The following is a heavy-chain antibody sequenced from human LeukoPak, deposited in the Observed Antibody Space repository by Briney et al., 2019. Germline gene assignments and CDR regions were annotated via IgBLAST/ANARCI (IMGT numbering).Heavy chain of an antibody. CDR3: ARSSGYCSSTSCPFNWLDP. Sequence: GESLKISCKGSGYRFSYYWIGWVRQMPGKGLEWMGIIYPDDSDTRYSPSFQGQVTISADKSISTAYLQWSSLKASDTAMYYCARSSGYCSSTSCPFNWLDPWGQGTLVTVSS. D-gene: IGHD2-2*03. J-gene: IGHJ5*02. CDR1: GYRFSYYW. CDR2: IYPDDSDT. V-gene: IGHV5-51*01.